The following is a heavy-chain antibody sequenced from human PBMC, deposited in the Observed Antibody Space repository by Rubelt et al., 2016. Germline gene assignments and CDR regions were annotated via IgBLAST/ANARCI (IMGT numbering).Heavy chain of an antibody. J-gene: IGHJ6*02. CDR3: ARSEYYYHGMDV. Sequence: GGSLRLSCAASGFTFSGYEMNWVRQAPGKGLEWVSYISDSGTTIYYADSVKGRFTISRDNSKNTLYLQMNSLTVEDTAVYYCARSEYYYHGMDVWGQGTTVTVSS. CDR1: GFTFSGYE. V-gene: IGHV3-48*03. CDR2: ISDSGTTI.